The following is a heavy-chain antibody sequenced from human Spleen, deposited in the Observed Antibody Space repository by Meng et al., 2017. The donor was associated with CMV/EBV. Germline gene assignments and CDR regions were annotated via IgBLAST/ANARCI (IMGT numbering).Heavy chain of an antibody. CDR1: FTFSSYG. J-gene: IGHJ4*02. D-gene: IGHD3-22*01. Sequence: FTFSSYGMHWVRQAPGKGLEWVAVISYDGNNKYYADSVKGRFTISRDNFKNTLYLQMNSLTAEDTAVYYCAKDRAYDSSGYNPYFDYWGQGTLVTVSS. CDR2: ISYDGNNK. V-gene: IGHV3-30*18. CDR3: AKDRAYDSSGYNPYFDY.